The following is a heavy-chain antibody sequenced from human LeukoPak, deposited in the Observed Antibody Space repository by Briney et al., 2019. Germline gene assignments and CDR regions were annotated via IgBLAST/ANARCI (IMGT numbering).Heavy chain of an antibody. D-gene: IGHD1-1*01. CDR1: GGSISSYY. Sequence: SGTLSLTCTVSGGSISSYYWSWIRQPPGKGLEWIGHIYGSGSTNYNPSLKSRVTLSVDTSKNQFSLKLSSVTAADTAVYYCAREGTSGTHLNWFGPWGQGTLVTVSS. J-gene: IGHJ5*02. V-gene: IGHV4-59*01. CDR3: AREGTSGTHLNWFGP. CDR2: IYGSGST.